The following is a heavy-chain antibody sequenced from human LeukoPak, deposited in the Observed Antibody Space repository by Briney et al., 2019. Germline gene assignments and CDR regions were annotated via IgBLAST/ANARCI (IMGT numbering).Heavy chain of an antibody. CDR1: GYTFTSYG. V-gene: IGHV1-18*01. CDR2: ISAYNGNT. D-gene: IGHD3-9*01. CDR3: ARGGRSGQYFDWLTHLDY. Sequence: ASVKVSCKASGYTFTSYGISWVRQAPGQGLEWMGWISAYNGNTNYAQKLQGRVTMTTDTSTSTAYMELRSLRSDDTAVYYCARGGRSGQYFDWLTHLDYWAKGPLVTVSS. J-gene: IGHJ4*02.